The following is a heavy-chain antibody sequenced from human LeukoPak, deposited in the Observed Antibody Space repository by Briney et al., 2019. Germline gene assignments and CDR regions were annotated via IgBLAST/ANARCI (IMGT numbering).Heavy chain of an antibody. Sequence: GGSLRLSCAASGFTFSSYAMSWVRQAPGKGLEWVSSISNDGSTTHYADSVKGRFTISRDNAKNTLFLHMNSLRAEDTAVYYCNVRWGPNSDYWGQGTLVTVSS. CDR2: ISNDGSTT. J-gene: IGHJ4*02. CDR3: NVRWGPNSDY. CDR1: GFTFSSYA. V-gene: IGHV3-74*01. D-gene: IGHD7-27*01.